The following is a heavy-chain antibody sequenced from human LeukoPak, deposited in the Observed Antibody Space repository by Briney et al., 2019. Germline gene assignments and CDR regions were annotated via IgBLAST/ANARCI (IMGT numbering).Heavy chain of an antibody. CDR1: GGSISSYY. J-gene: IGHJ4*02. CDR3: ARTASSSGYSSSWLYYFDY. CDR2: IYYSGST. D-gene: IGHD6-13*01. Sequence: SETLSLTCTVSGGSISSYYWNWIRQPPGKGPEWIGYIYYSGSTNYNPSLKSRVTISVDTSKNQFSLKLSSVTAADTAVYYCARTASSSGYSSSWLYYFDYWGQGTLVTVSS. V-gene: IGHV4-59*01.